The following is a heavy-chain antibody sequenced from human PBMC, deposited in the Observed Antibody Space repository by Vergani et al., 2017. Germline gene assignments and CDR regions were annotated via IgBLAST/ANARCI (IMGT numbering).Heavy chain of an antibody. J-gene: IGHJ6*02. D-gene: IGHD5-12*01. V-gene: IGHV3-21*01. CDR2: ISSSSSYI. CDR3: ARLGSVDIVATITFYYYGMYV. CDR1: GFTFSSYS. Sequence: EVQLVESGGGLVKPGGSLRLSCAASGFTFSSYSMNWVRQAPGKGLEWVSSISSSSSYIYYTDSVKGRFTISRDNAKNSLYLQMNSLRAEDTAVYYCARLGSVDIVATITFYYYGMYVGGQGTTVTGSS.